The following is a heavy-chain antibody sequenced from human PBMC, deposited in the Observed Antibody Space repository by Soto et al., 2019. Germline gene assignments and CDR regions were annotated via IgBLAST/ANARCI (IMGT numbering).Heavy chain of an antibody. J-gene: IGHJ5*02. D-gene: IGHD3-10*01. CDR2: IYYSGST. CDR3: ARGDEGYYGSGSYSWFDP. Sequence: SETLSLTCTVSGGSISSYYWSWIRQPPGKGLEWIGYIYYSGSTNYNPSLKSRVTISVDTSKNQFSLKLSSVTAADTAVYCCARGDEGYYGSGSYSWFDPWGQGTLVTVSS. V-gene: IGHV4-59*01. CDR1: GGSISSYY.